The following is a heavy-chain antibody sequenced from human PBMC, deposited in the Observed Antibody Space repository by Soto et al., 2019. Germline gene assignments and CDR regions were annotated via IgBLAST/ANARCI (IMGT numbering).Heavy chain of an antibody. D-gene: IGHD2-15*01. J-gene: IGHJ4*02. V-gene: IGHV1-46*01. CDR3: ARDLPGGNKPIDS. Sequence: GASVKVSCKTSGYTSTSCNVHWVRQAPGQGLEWMGFINPSGTSTTYAQQFHGRVTMTRDTSTATVYMELNSLRSEDTAVYFCARDLPGGNKPIDSWGQGTLVTVSS. CDR2: INPSGTST. CDR1: GYTSTSCN.